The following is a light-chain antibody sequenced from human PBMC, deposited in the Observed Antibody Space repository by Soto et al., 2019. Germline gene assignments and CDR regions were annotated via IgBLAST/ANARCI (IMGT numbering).Light chain of an antibody. CDR3: SSYTSSSTLGV. V-gene: IGLV2-14*01. J-gene: IGLJ1*01. CDR1: SSDVGGYNY. CDR2: DVS. Sequence: QSLLTQPASVSGSPGQSITISCTGTSSDVGGYNYVSWYQQHPGKAPKLMIYDVSNRPSGVSSRFSGSKSGNTASLTISGLQAEDEADYYCSSYTSSSTLGVFGTGTKVTVL.